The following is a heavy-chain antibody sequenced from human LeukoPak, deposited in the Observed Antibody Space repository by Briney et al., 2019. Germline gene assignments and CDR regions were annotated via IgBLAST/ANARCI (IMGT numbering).Heavy chain of an antibody. D-gene: IGHD4-17*01. J-gene: IGHJ3*02. CDR1: GGSISSGYY. V-gene: IGHV4-38-2*02. CDR3: ARAHTTKGAFDI. Sequence: NPSQTLSLTCTVSGGSISSGYYWGWIRQPPGKGLEWIGSIYHSGSTYYNPSLKSRVTISIDTSKNQFSLKLSSVTAADTAVYYCARAHTTKGAFDIWGQGTMVTVSS. CDR2: IYHSGST.